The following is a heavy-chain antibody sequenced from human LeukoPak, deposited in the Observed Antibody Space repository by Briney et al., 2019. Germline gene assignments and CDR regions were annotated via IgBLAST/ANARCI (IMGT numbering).Heavy chain of an antibody. D-gene: IGHD3-10*01. Sequence: SQTLSLTCTVSGDSMSSGSYYWSWIRQHPGKGLEWIGYIFYSGRTYYNPSLKSRLTISIDTSKELFSLNLTSVTAADTAVYYCARSAFTTGRFDYWAQGTLVTVSS. CDR1: GDSMSSGSYY. J-gene: IGHJ4*02. CDR2: IFYSGRT. CDR3: ARSAFTTGRFDY. V-gene: IGHV4-31*03.